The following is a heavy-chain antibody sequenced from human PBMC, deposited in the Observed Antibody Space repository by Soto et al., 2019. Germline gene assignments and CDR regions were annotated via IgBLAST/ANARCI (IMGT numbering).Heavy chain of an antibody. CDR1: GDSISSRSYY. D-gene: IGHD3-9*01. CDR3: ARHGKVGLRYFDWLSHFDY. CDR2: IYYSGST. J-gene: IGHJ4*02. Sequence: PSETLSLTCTVTGDSISSRSYYWGWIRQPPGKGLEWIGSIYYSGSTYYNPSLKSRVTISVDTSKNQFSLKLSSVTAADTAVYYCARHGKVGLRYFDWLSHFDYWGQGTLVTVSS. V-gene: IGHV4-39*01.